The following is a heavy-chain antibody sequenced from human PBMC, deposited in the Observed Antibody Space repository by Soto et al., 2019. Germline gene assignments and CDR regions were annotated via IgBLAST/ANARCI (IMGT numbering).Heavy chain of an antibody. V-gene: IGHV4-4*07. Sequence: TSETLSLTCTVSGVSIGSYYWSWIRQSAGKGLEWIGRFYTSGSTNYNPSLKSRVTMSVDTSENQFSLKLTSVTAADTAVYYCARVSRVEWLLYGYYFDYWGQGTLVTVSS. CDR2: FYTSGST. CDR1: GVSIGSYY. CDR3: ARVSRVEWLLYGYYFDY. D-gene: IGHD3-3*01. J-gene: IGHJ4*02.